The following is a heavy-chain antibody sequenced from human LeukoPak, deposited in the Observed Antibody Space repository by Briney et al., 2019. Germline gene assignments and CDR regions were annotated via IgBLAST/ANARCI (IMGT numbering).Heavy chain of an antibody. CDR3: AGDRQQLGYYYYGMDV. J-gene: IGHJ6*04. V-gene: IGHV4-59*01. Sequence: ASETLSLTCTVSGGSISSYYWSWIRQPPGKGLKWIGYIYYSGSTNYNPSLKSRVTISVDTSKNQFSLKLSSVTAADTAVYYCAGDRQQLGYYYYGMDVWGKGTTVTVSS. CDR1: GGSISSYY. CDR2: IYYSGST. D-gene: IGHD6-13*01.